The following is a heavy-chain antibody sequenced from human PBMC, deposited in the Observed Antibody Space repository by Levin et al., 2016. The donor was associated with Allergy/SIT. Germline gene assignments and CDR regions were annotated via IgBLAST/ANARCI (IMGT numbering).Heavy chain of an antibody. J-gene: IGHJ6*02. V-gene: IGHV4-39*01. Sequence: SETLSLTCTVSGGSISSSSYYWGWIRQPPGKGLEWIGSIYYSGSTYYNPSLKSRVTISVDTSKNQFSLKPSSVTAADTAVYYCARQYCSGGSCYSISFYYYYYGMDVWGQGTTVTVSS. D-gene: IGHD2-15*01. CDR1: GGSISSSSYY. CDR3: ARQYCSGGSCYSISFYYYYYGMDV. CDR2: IYYSGST.